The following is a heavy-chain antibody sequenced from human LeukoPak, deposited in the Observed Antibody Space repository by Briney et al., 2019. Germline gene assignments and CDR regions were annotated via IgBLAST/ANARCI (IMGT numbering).Heavy chain of an antibody. D-gene: IGHD1-1*01. CDR3: AARYNWNDLAY. V-gene: IGHV3-15*01. J-gene: IGHJ4*02. CDR1: GFTFTNAW. Sequence: GGSPRLSCAASGFTFTNAWMSWVRQAPGKGLEWVGRIKSKSDGGTTDYAAPVKGRFTISRDDSKNTLYLQMNSLRIEDTAVYYCAARYNWNDLAYWGQGTLVTVSS. CDR2: IKSKSDGGTT.